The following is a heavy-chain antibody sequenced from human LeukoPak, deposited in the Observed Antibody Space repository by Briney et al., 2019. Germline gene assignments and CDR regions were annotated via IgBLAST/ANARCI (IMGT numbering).Heavy chain of an antibody. V-gene: IGHV3-7*04. J-gene: IGHJ4*02. D-gene: IGHD3-3*01. CDR2: IKQDGSEA. Sequence: PGGSLRLSCAASGFTFSNHGMSWVRQAPGKGLEWVANIKQDGSEASDGDSVKGRFTISRDNAKNSLYLQMNSLRAEDTAVYYCARVEWMGRMDYWGQGTLITVSS. CDR3: ARVEWMGRMDY. CDR1: GFTFSNHG.